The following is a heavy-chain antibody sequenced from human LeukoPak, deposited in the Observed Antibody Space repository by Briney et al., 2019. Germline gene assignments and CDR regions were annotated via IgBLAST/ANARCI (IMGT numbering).Heavy chain of an antibody. Sequence: GGSLRLSCAASGFTFSMYDLRWVRQAPGKGLAWVSVIDGSGQTTYYADSVKGRFTISRDNSKNTLYLQLTSLRVDDTAVYYCAKVAAWTYFDSWGQGTLVTVSS. V-gene: IGHV3-23*01. J-gene: IGHJ4*02. CDR2: IDGSGQTT. D-gene: IGHD3/OR15-3a*01. CDR1: GFTFSMYD. CDR3: AKVAAWTYFDS.